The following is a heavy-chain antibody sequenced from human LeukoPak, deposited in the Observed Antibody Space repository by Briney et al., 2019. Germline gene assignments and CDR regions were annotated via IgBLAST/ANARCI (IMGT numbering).Heavy chain of an antibody. CDR1: GGSISSGGYY. D-gene: IGHD4-17*01. CDR2: IYYSGST. V-gene: IGHV4-31*03. J-gene: IGHJ4*02. CDR3: ARGKNDYGDSTAPDY. Sequence: SETLSLTCTVSGGSISSGGYYWSWIRQHPGKGLEWIGYIYYSGSTYFNPSLKSRVTISVDTSKNQFFLKLSSVTAADTAVYYCARGKNDYGDSTAPDYWGQGTLVTVSS.